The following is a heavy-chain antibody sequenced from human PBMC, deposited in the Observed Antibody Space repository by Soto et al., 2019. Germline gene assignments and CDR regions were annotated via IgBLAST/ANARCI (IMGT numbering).Heavy chain of an antibody. Sequence: QVQLQESGPGLVKPSETLSLTCTVSGGSISSYYWSWIRQPPGKGLEWIGYIYYSGSTNYNPSLKLRVTISVDTSKNQFSLKLSSVTAADTAVYYCARRYGVYFDYWGQGTLVTVSS. J-gene: IGHJ4*02. V-gene: IGHV4-59*08. CDR3: ARRYGVYFDY. CDR2: IYYSGST. D-gene: IGHD4-17*01. CDR1: GGSISSYY.